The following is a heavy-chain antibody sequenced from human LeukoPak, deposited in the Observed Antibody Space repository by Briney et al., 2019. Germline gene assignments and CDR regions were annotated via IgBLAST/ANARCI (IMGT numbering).Heavy chain of an antibody. V-gene: IGHV3-23*01. Sequence: GGSLRLSCAASGFTSSSYGMSWVRQAPGKGLEWVSAISGSGGSTYYADSVKGRFTISRDNSKNTLYLQMNSLRAEDTAVYYCAKWGYQLLIIDCWGQGTQVTVSS. CDR3: AKWGYQLLIIDC. J-gene: IGHJ4*02. D-gene: IGHD2-2*01. CDR1: GFTSSSYG. CDR2: ISGSGGST.